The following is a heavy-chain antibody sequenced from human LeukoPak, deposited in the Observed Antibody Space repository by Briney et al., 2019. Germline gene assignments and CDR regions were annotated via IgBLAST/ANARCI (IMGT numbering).Heavy chain of an antibody. CDR2: IRSKANSYAT. J-gene: IGHJ4*02. D-gene: IGHD3-22*01. V-gene: IGHV3-73*01. CDR3: TRPYYYDSSGSDY. Sequence: GGSLRLSCAASGFTFSGSAMHWVRQASGKGLEWVGRIRSKANSYATAYAASVKGRFTISRDDSKNTAYLQMNSLKTEDTAVYYCTRPYYYDSSGSDYWGQGTLVTVSS. CDR1: GFTFSGSA.